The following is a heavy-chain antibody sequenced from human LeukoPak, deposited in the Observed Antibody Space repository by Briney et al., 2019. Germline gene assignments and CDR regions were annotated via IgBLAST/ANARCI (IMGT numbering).Heavy chain of an antibody. CDR1: GFTFSSYA. CDR3: ARGGGKQLVSPFDY. D-gene: IGHD6-6*01. CDR2: IKQDGSEK. V-gene: IGHV3-7*01. J-gene: IGHJ4*02. Sequence: PGGSLRLSCAASGFTFSSYAMSWVRQAPGKGLEWVANIKQDGSEKYYVDSVEGRFTISRDNAKNLLYLQMNSLRAEDTGVYYCARGGGKQLVSPFDYWGQGTLVTVSS.